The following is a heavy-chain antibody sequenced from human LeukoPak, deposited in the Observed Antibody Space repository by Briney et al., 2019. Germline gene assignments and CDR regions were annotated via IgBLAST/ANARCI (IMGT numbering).Heavy chain of an antibody. CDR1: GGTFSSYA. J-gene: IGHJ4*02. CDR2: IIPIFGTA. CDR3: ARDHGRYCSSTSCSFDY. V-gene: IGHV1-69*05. Sequence: SVKVSCKASGGTFSSYAISWVRQAPGQGLEWMGGIIPIFGTANYAQKFQGRVTITTDESTSTAYMELSSLRSEDTAVYYCARDHGRYCSSTSCSFDYWGQGTLVTVSS. D-gene: IGHD2-2*01.